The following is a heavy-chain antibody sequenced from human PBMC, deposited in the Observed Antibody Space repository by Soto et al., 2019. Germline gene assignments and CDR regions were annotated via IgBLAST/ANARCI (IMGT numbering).Heavy chain of an antibody. Sequence: ASVKVSCKASGYTFTSYAMHWVRQAPGQRLEWMGWINAGNGNTKYSQKFQGRVTITRDTSASTAYMELSSLRSEDTAVYYCARGIRDCSGGSCYPYGMDVWGQGTTVTVSS. V-gene: IGHV1-3*01. CDR3: ARGIRDCSGGSCYPYGMDV. D-gene: IGHD2-15*01. CDR1: GYTFTSYA. CDR2: INAGNGNT. J-gene: IGHJ6*02.